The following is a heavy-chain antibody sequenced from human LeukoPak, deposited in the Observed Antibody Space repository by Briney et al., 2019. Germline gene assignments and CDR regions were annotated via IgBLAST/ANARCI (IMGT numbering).Heavy chain of an antibody. CDR1: GFSFSDYG. CDR3: ARDPSYCSSTSCYVKDWYFDL. Sequence: PGGSPRLSCAASGFSFSDYGMHWVRQAPGKGREGVALIWYDGGNKYYADSVKGRFTIPRDNSKNTLDLQMNSLRAEDTAVYYCARDPSYCSSTSCYVKDWYFDLWGRGTLVTVSS. V-gene: IGHV3-33*01. D-gene: IGHD2-2*01. J-gene: IGHJ2*01. CDR2: IWYDGGNK.